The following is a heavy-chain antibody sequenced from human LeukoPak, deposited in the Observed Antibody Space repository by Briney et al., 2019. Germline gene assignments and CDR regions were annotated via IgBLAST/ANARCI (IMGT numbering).Heavy chain of an antibody. J-gene: IGHJ4*02. CDR1: GFTFSSYA. Sequence: QPGRSLRLSCAASGFTFSSYAMHWVRQAPGKGLEWVAVISYDGSNKYYADSVKGRFTISRDNSKNTLYLQMNSLRAEDTAVYYCARERVLRVWGQGTLVTVSS. V-gene: IGHV3-30-3*01. D-gene: IGHD3-16*01. CDR3: ARERVLRV. CDR2: ISYDGSNK.